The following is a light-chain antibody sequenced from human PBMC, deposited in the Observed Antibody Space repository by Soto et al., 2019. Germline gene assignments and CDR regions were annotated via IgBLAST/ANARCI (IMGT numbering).Light chain of an antibody. CDR2: EVS. V-gene: IGLV2-14*01. CDR3: SSSTINNTVL. Sequence: QSALTQPASVSGSPGQSITISCTGTSSDVGGYNYVSWYQQHPGKAPKFLLYEVSNRPSGVSHRFSGSKSGNTASLTISGLQAEDEADYYCSSSTINNTVLFGGGTKLTVL. J-gene: IGLJ2*01. CDR1: SSDVGGYNY.